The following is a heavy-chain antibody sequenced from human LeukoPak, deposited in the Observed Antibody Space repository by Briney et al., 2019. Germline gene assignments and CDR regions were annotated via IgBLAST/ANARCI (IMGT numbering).Heavy chain of an antibody. CDR3: AYGTWDFDY. J-gene: IGHJ4*02. CDR1: GDSVSRNSAA. D-gene: IGHD1-1*01. CDR2: TYYRSKWYN. V-gene: IGHV6-1*01. Sequence: SQTLSLTCAISGDSVSRNSAAWNWIRQSSSRGLEWLGRTYYRSKWYNDYAVSVKSRIAINPDTSKNQFSLQLNSVTPEDTAVYYCAYGTWDFDYWGQGTLVTVSS.